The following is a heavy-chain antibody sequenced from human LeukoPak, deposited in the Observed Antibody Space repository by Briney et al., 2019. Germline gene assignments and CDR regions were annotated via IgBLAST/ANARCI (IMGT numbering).Heavy chain of an antibody. CDR2: IYPGDSDT. CDR3: ARLEYSGSPFGGMDV. J-gene: IGHJ6*02. D-gene: IGHD1-26*01. V-gene: IGHV5-51*01. Sequence: GESLKISCKGSGYSFTTYWIGWVRQMPGKGLEWMGTIYPGDSDTRYNPSFQGQVTISADKSINIAYLQWSSLKASDTAMYYCARLEYSGSPFGGMDVWGQGTTVTVSS. CDR1: GYSFTTYW.